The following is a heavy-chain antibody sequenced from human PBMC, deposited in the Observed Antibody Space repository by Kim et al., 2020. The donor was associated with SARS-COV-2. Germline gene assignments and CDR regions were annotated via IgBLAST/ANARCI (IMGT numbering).Heavy chain of an antibody. D-gene: IGHD3-10*01. J-gene: IGHJ6*02. CDR2: INHSGST. CDR3: ARGYPTHPALVRGVKVPYGMDV. CDR1: GGSFSGYY. Sequence: SETLSLTCAVYGGSFSGYYWSWIRQPPGKGLEWIGEINHSGSTNYNPSLKSRVTISVDTSKNQFSLKLSSVTAADTAVYYCARGYPTHPALVRGVKVPYGMDVWGQGTTVTVSS. V-gene: IGHV4-34*01.